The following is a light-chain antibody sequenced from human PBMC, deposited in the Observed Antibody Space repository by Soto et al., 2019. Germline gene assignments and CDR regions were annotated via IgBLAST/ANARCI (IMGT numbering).Light chain of an antibody. Sequence: EIVLTQSPATLSLSPGERATLSCRASQSVSSYLAWYQQKPGQAPRLLIYDASNRATGIPARFSGSGSGTDSTLTISSLEPEDFAVYDCQQRSNWPYTFGQGTKLEIK. CDR2: DAS. CDR1: QSVSSY. V-gene: IGKV3-11*01. CDR3: QQRSNWPYT. J-gene: IGKJ2*01.